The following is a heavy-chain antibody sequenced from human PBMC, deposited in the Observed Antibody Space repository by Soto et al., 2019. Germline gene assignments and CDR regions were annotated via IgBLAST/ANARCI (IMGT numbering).Heavy chain of an antibody. J-gene: IGHJ4*02. CDR1: GYTFTSYD. V-gene: IGHV1-8*01. D-gene: IGHD6-19*01. CDR3: ARGREAAVAGTDFDY. CDR2: MNPNSGNT. Sequence: ASVKVSCKASGYTFTSYDINWVRQATGQGLEWMGWMNPNSGNTGYAQKFQGRVTMTRNTSISTAYMELSSLRSEDTAVYHCARGREAAVAGTDFDYWGQGTLVTVSS.